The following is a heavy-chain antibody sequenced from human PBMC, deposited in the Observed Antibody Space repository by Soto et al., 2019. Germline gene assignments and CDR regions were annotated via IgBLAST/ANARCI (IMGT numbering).Heavy chain of an antibody. CDR1: GYTFTSYD. CDR3: ARVDFYWFHWFDP. Sequence: ASVKVSCKASGYTFTSYDINWVRQASGQGLEWMGWMNPNTGNTNYAQKLQGRVTMTTDTSTSTAYMELRSLRSDDTAVYYCARVDFYWFHWFDPWGQGTLVTVSS. D-gene: IGHD3-9*01. CDR2: MNPNTGNT. V-gene: IGHV1-18*01. J-gene: IGHJ5*02.